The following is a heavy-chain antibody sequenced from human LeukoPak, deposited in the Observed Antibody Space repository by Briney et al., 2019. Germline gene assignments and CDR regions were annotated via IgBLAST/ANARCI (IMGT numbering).Heavy chain of an antibody. CDR2: ISADNGNT. CDR1: GYTFTSYG. J-gene: IGHJ4*02. D-gene: IGHD3-22*01. V-gene: IGHV1-18*01. CDR3: AISMRHESSVYWEIRLDY. Sequence: GASVKVSCKASGYTFTSYGISWVRQAPGQGLEWMGWISADNGNTKYSQKFQGRVTITRDTSASTAYMELSSLRSEDTALYYCAISMRHESSVYWEIRLDYWGQGTLVTVSS.